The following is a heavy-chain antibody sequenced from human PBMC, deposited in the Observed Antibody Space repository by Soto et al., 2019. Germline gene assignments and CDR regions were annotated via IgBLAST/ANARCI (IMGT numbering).Heavy chain of an antibody. CDR1: GGSISSYY. J-gene: IGHJ5*02. V-gene: IGHV4-59*01. D-gene: IGHD2-8*01. CDR2: IYYSGST. Sequence: SETLSLTCTVSGGSISSYYWSWIRQPPGKGLEWIGYIYYSGSTNYNPSLKSRVTISVDTSKNQFSLKLSSVTAADTAVYYCATGRTHRPNGACAEANCFDTWGQGTLVTVPS. CDR3: ATGRTHRPNGACAEANCFDT.